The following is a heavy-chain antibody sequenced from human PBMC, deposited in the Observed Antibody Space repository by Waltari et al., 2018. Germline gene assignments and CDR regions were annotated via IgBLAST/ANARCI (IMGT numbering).Heavy chain of an antibody. V-gene: IGHV5-51*03. CDR2: IQPATSET. J-gene: IGHJ4*02. CDR3: ATQTLSSFDY. CDR1: GYHFTSQW. Sequence: EVQLVQSGAEVKKPGETLQISCTTSGYHFTSQWIGWVRQMPGKGLEWVGVIQPATSETRYGPSFQGQVTISVDASISAAYLHWSSLKASDTAIYYCATQTLSSFDYWGQGTLVTVSS. D-gene: IGHD3-16*02.